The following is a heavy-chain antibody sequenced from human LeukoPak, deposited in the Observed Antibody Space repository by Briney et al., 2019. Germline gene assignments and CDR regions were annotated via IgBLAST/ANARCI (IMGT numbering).Heavy chain of an antibody. CDR3: AKDRYCSGGSCYPELDY. CDR2: ISWDGGST. V-gene: IGHV3-43D*03. D-gene: IGHD2-15*01. J-gene: IGHJ4*02. CDR1: GFTFDDYA. Sequence: GGSLRLSCAPSGFTFDDYAMHWVRQAPGKGLEWVSLISWDGGSTYYADSVKGRFTISRDNSKNSLYLQMNSLRAEDTALYYCAKDRYCSGGSCYPELDYWGQGTLVTVSS.